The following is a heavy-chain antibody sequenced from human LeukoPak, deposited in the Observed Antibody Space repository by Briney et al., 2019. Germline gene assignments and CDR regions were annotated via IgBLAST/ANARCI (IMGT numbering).Heavy chain of an antibody. D-gene: IGHD6-13*01. V-gene: IGHV5-51*01. J-gene: IGHJ5*02. CDR1: GYNFTPYW. CDR3: ARYSPPEAWFGP. Sequence: GESLKISCKGSGYNFTPYWIVWVRQMPGKGLEWMGMTFPGHSYSIYSPSFQGQVTMSVDRSITTAYLQWSSLKASDTAMYYCARYSPPEAWFGPWGQGTLVTVSS. CDR2: TFPGHSYS.